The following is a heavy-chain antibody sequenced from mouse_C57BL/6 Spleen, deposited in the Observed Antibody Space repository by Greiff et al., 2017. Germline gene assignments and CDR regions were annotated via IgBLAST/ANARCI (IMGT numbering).Heavy chain of an antibody. CDR1: GYTFTDYE. D-gene: IGHD1-1*01. Sequence: VQLQESGAELVRPGASVTLSCKASGYTFTDYEMHWVKQTPVHGLEWIGAIDPETGGTAYNQKFKGKAILTADKSSSTAYMELRSLTSEDSAVYYCTFSLYGDYWGQGTTLTVSS. V-gene: IGHV1-15*01. CDR3: TFSLYGDY. J-gene: IGHJ2*01. CDR2: IDPETGGT.